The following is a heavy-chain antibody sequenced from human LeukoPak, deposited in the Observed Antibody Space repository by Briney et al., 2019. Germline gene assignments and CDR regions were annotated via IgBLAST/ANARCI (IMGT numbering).Heavy chain of an antibody. Sequence: PSETLSLTCSVSGGSISSTDYYWGWLRQPPGKGLEWIGSIYYTGSTFYNPSLKSRVTISADTSKNQLSLKLSSVTAADTAVYYCARDHGGHYYYYYMDVWGKGTTVTVSS. CDR2: IYYTGST. J-gene: IGHJ6*03. CDR3: ARDHGGHYYYYYMDV. D-gene: IGHD3-16*01. CDR1: GGSISSTDYY. V-gene: IGHV4-39*07.